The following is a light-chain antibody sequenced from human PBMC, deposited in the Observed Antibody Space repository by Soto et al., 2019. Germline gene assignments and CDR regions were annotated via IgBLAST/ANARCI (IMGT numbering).Light chain of an antibody. CDR3: QRFGGSPPYT. J-gene: IGKJ2*01. V-gene: IGKV3-20*01. CDR2: GAS. Sequence: EIVLTQSPGTLSLSPGERATLSCRASQSVSTNYLAWYQQKPGQAPRLLIYGASSRATGIPDRFSGSGSGADFILTISRLEPEDFAVYYCQRFGGSPPYTFGQGTKLEIK. CDR1: QSVSTNY.